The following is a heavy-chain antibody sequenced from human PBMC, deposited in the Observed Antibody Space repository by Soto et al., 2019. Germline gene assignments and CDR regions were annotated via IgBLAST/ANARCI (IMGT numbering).Heavy chain of an antibody. V-gene: IGHV3-23*01. D-gene: IGHD1-26*01. CDR2: ISGGGGAT. Sequence: GGSLRLSCAASGFTFSRNAMRWVRQAPGKGLEWVSGISGGGGATYYADSVKGRFTISRDNSKNTLYLQMNSLRAEDTAIYYCAKSEPYGSGSYYFDYWGQGT. CDR3: AKSEPYGSGSYYFDY. CDR1: GFTFSRNA. J-gene: IGHJ4*02.